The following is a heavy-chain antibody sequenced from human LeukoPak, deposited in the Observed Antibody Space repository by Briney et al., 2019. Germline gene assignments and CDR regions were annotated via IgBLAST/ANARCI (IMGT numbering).Heavy chain of an antibody. Sequence: ASVKVSCKASGYTFRNNDINWVRQAPGQGLEWMGWMDPNSGNTGYVQKFQGRVTITRDTSISTAYLELSSLKSEDTAVYYCARTTNYGDHDYWGQGTLVTVSS. CDR1: GYTFRNND. CDR2: MDPNSGNT. D-gene: IGHD4-17*01. J-gene: IGHJ4*02. V-gene: IGHV1-8*03. CDR3: ARTTNYGDHDY.